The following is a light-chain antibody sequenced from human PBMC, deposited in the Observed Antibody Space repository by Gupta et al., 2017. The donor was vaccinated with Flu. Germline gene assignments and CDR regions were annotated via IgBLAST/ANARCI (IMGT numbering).Light chain of an antibody. V-gene: IGLV1-51*02. J-gene: IGLJ2*01. CDR2: ENN. CDR1: SSNIGNNY. CDR3: GTWDSSLSAGV. Sequence: QSVFPQPLSVSPAPGQKVTISCSGSSSNIGNNYVSWYQQLPGTAPKLLIYENNKRPSGIPDRFSGSKSGTSATLGITGLQTGDEADYYCGTWDSSLSAGVFGGGTKLTVL.